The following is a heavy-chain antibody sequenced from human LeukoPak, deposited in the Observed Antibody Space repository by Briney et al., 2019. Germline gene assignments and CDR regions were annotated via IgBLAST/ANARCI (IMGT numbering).Heavy chain of an antibody. V-gene: IGHV4-59*01. D-gene: IGHD5-12*01. CDR2: IFYSGST. CDR1: GASISSYY. Sequence: PSETLSLTCTVSGASISSYYWSWARQPPGRGLEWIGYIFYSGSTKYNPSLKSPVTILVDTSKNQFSLKLSSVTAADTAVYYCARARKGLYSGNPGMGIYWYFDLWGRGTLVTVSS. CDR3: ARARKGLYSGNPGMGIYWYFDL. J-gene: IGHJ2*01.